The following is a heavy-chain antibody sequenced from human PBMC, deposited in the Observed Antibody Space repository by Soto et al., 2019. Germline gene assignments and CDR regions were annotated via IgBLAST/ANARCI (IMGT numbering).Heavy chain of an antibody. D-gene: IGHD2-2*02. CDR3: ASKVIYTSRYDP. Sequence: GGSLRLSFAASGFSFSSYGMHWVRQAPGKGLEWVAVIRYDGSNKNYADSVKGRFAISRDNYKNTMYLEMDSLKAEDTAVYYCASKVIYTSRYDPWGQGTLVTVSS. CDR2: IRYDGSNK. V-gene: IGHV3-33*01. J-gene: IGHJ5*02. CDR1: GFSFSSYG.